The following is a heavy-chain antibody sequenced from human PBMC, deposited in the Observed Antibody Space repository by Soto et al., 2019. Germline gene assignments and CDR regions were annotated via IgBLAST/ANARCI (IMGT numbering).Heavy chain of an antibody. Sequence: QVQLVQSGAEVKKPGASVKVSCKASGYTFTSYDINWVRQATGQGLEWMGWMNPNSGNTGYAQKFQGRVTRTRNTSISTAYMELSSLRSEDTAVYYCARTSGAYGYNWFDPWGQGTLVTVSS. J-gene: IGHJ5*02. D-gene: IGHD1-26*01. CDR2: MNPNSGNT. V-gene: IGHV1-8*01. CDR1: GYTFTSYD. CDR3: ARTSGAYGYNWFDP.